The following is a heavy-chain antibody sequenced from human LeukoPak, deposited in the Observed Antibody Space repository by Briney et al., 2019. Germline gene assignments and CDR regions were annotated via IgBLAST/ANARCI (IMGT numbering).Heavy chain of an antibody. D-gene: IGHD6-25*01. CDR3: TRGRRTNAY. CDR2: ISSSGGAI. Sequence: GGSLRLSCAASGFTFSDYYMSWIRQAPGKGLEWVSYISSSGGAIYYADSVKGRFTISRDDAENSLYLQLNSLSVEDTAVYYCTRGRRTNAYWGQGTLVTVSS. CDR1: GFTFSDYY. J-gene: IGHJ4*02. V-gene: IGHV3-11*04.